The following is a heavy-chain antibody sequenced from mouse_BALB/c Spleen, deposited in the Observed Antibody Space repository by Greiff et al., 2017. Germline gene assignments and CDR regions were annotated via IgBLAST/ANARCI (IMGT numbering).Heavy chain of an antibody. D-gene: IGHD1-2*01. J-gene: IGHJ4*01. CDR1: GFTFSSYT. V-gene: IGHV5-6-4*01. Sequence: EVQVVESGGGLVKPGGSLKLSCAASGFTFSSYTMSWVRQTPEKRLEWVATISSGGSYTYYPDSVKGRFTITRDNTKNTPYLQMSSLTSEDTAMYYCTREDIRRRAMDYWGQGTSVTVSS. CDR3: TREDIRRRAMDY. CDR2: ISSGGSYT.